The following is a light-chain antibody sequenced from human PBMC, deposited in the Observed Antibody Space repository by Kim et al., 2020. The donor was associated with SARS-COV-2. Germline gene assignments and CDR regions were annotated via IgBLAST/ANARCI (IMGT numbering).Light chain of an antibody. CDR1: SSDVGGYNY. V-gene: IGLV2-14*01. CDR3: SSYRNTNTWV. CDR2: DVN. J-gene: IGLJ3*02. Sequence: QSALTQTASVSGSPGQSITISCTGTSSDVGGYNYVSWYQQHPGKAPKLMIYDVNKWPSGVSNRFSGSKSGNTASLTISGLQAEDEAEYYCSSYRNTNTWVFGGGTQLTVL.